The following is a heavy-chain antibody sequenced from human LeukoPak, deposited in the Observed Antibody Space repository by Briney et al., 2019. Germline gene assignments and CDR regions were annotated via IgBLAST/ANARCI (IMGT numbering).Heavy chain of an antibody. J-gene: IGHJ3*02. V-gene: IGHV1-2*02. CDR2: INLNSGGT. D-gene: IGHD6-13*01. Sequence: ASVNVSCKAPGYTFTGYYMHWVRQAPGQGLEWMGWINLNSGGTNYAQKFQGRVTMTRDTSISTAYMELSRLRSDGTAVYYCARESGIAENAFDIWGQGTMVTVSS. CDR1: GYTFTGYY. CDR3: ARESGIAENAFDI.